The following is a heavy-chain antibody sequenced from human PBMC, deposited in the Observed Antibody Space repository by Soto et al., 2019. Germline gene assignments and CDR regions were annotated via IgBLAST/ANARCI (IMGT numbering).Heavy chain of an antibody. CDR3: GRTRISAGLYYFDY. J-gene: IGHJ4*02. D-gene: IGHD6-13*01. CDR2: IYSGGST. Sequence: GGSLRLSCAASGFTVSSNYMSWVRQAPGKGLEWVSVIYSGGSTYYADSVKGRFTISRDNSKNTLYLQMNSLRAEDTAVYYCGRTRISAGLYYFDYWGQGTLVTVSS. CDR1: GFTVSSNY. V-gene: IGHV3-53*01.